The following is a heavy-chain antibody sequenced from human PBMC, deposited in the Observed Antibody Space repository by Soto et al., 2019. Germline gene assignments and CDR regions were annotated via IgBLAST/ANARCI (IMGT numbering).Heavy chain of an antibody. CDR3: ARGAYYYDSSGFLFGF. Sequence: PGGSLRLSCVGSGFTFSDFYMSWIRQAPGKGLEWVSHSSNSGSSVDYADSVKGRFTISRDNAKNSLYLQMNSLRAEDTAVYYCARGAYYYDSSGFLFGFWGQGTLVTVSS. J-gene: IGHJ4*02. CDR2: SSNSGSSV. CDR1: GFTFSDFY. V-gene: IGHV3-11*01. D-gene: IGHD3-22*01.